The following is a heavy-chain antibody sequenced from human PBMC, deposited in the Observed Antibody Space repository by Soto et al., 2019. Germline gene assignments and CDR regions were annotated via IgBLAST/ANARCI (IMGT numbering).Heavy chain of an antibody. CDR2: INPNSGGT. D-gene: IGHD3-3*01. CDR1: GYTFTSYG. J-gene: IGHJ6*02. CDR3: ARDQGITTFGVYSMYYYGMDV. V-gene: IGHV1-2*04. Sequence: ASVKVSCKASGYTFTSYGISWVRQAPGQGLEWMGWINPNSGGTNYAQKFQGWVTMTRDTSISTAYMDLRSLRSDDTAVYYCARDQGITTFGVYSMYYYGMDVWGPGTTVTVSS.